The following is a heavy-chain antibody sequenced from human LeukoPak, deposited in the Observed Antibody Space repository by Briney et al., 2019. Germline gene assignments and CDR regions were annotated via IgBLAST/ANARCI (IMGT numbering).Heavy chain of an antibody. D-gene: IGHD1-26*01. V-gene: IGHV1-46*01. CDR2: INPSGGST. Sequence: ASVKVSCKASGYTFTSYYMHWVRQAPGEGLEWMGIINPSGGSTSYAQKFQGRVTMTRDMSTSTVHMELSSLRSEDTAVYYCAKEGGRYGDMDVWGKGTTVTVSS. J-gene: IGHJ6*03. CDR1: GYTFTSYY. CDR3: AKEGGRYGDMDV.